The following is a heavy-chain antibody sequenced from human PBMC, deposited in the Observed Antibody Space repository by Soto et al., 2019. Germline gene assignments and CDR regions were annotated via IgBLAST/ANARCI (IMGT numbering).Heavy chain of an antibody. CDR1: GGTFSSYA. J-gene: IGHJ6*02. D-gene: IGHD6-19*01. CDR3: ARESGLLAVGWGKDYYYGMDV. V-gene: IGHV1-69*13. Sequence: SLKVSCKASGGTFSSYAISWVRQAPGQGLEWMGGIIPIFGTANYAQKFQGRVTITADESTSTAYMELSSLRSEDTAVYYCARESGLLAVGWGKDYYYGMDVWGQGTTVTVSS. CDR2: IIPIFGTA.